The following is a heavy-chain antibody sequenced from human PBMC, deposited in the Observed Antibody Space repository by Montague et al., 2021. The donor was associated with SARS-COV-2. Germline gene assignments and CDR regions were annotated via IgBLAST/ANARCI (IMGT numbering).Heavy chain of an antibody. J-gene: IGHJ5*02. V-gene: IGHV4-39*07. Sequence: SETLSLTCTVSGGSISSSSYYWGWIRQPPGKGLEWIGSMDYSGSTYYNXSLESRVTISVDTSKNQFSLKLRSVTAADTAVYYCARDGGTVTTFLGVGYVRGGLNWFDPWGQGTLVTVSS. CDR2: MDYSGST. CDR3: ARDGGTVTTFLGVGYVRGGLNWFDP. CDR1: GGSISSSSYY. D-gene: IGHD4-17*01.